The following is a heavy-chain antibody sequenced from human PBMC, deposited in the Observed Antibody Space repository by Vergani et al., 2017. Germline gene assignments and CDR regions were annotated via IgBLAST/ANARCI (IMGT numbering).Heavy chain of an antibody. CDR3: ARTESFILRYFHWAL. D-gene: IGHD3-9*01. CDR1: GDSITSSSYY. V-gene: IGHV4-39*01. Sequence: QLHLQESGPGLVKPSETLSLTCTVSGDSITSSSYYWGWIRQPPGKGLEWIGNIYHRGGAYYNPSLKGRVTISVDTSKNQFSLEVTSVTAADTAIYFCARTESFILRYFHWALWGQGTLVTVSS. J-gene: IGHJ4*02. CDR2: IYHRGGA.